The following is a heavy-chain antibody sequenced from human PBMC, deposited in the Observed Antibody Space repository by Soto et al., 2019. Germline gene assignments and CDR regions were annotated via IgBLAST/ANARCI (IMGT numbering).Heavy chain of an antibody. Sequence: QLQLQESGPGLVKPSETLSLTCTVSGGSISSSSYYWGWIRQPPGKGLEWIGSIYYSGSTYYNPSLKSRVTISVDTSKNQFSLKLSSVTAADTAVYYCARRAVAPRWFGELGWFDPWGQGTLVTVSS. D-gene: IGHD3-10*01. CDR3: ARRAVAPRWFGELGWFDP. CDR2: IYYSGST. V-gene: IGHV4-39*01. J-gene: IGHJ5*02. CDR1: GGSISSSSYY.